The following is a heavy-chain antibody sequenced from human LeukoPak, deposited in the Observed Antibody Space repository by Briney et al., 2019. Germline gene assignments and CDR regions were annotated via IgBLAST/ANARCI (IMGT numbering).Heavy chain of an antibody. CDR3: ATSHNLSYSGHDYRY. Sequence: GASVKVSCKVSGYSLTELSMHWVRQAPGKGLEWMGGFDPEDGETIYAQKFQGRVTMTEDTSTDTAYMELSSLRSEDTAVYYCATSHNLSYSGHDYRYWGQGTLVTVSS. CDR1: GYSLTELS. D-gene: IGHD5-12*01. V-gene: IGHV1-24*01. J-gene: IGHJ4*02. CDR2: FDPEDGET.